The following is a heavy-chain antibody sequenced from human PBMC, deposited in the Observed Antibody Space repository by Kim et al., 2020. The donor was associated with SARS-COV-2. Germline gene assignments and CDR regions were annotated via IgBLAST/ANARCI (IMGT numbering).Heavy chain of an antibody. CDR2: IYHSGST. V-gene: IGHV4-4*02. CDR1: GGSISSSNW. D-gene: IGHD6-19*01. Sequence: SETLSLTCAVSGGSISSSNWWSWVRQPPGKGLECIGEIYHSGSTNYNPSLKSRVTISVDKSKNQFSLKLSSVTAADTAEDYCSRVNSSGWYGGNYYGMDVWGQGTTVTVSS. J-gene: IGHJ6*02. CDR3: SRVNSSGWYGGNYYGMDV.